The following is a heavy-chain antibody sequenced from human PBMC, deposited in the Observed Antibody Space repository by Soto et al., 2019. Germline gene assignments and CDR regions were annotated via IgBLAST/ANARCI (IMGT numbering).Heavy chain of an antibody. CDR3: ARTDSSGYYYFDY. Sequence: SETLSLTCTVSGGSISSGGYYWSWIRQHPGKGLEWIGYIYYSGSTYYNPSLKSRVTISVDTSKSQFSLKLSSVTAADTAVYYCARTDSSGYYYFDYWGQGTLVTVSS. CDR2: IYYSGST. V-gene: IGHV4-31*03. CDR1: GGSISSGGYY. J-gene: IGHJ4*02. D-gene: IGHD3-22*01.